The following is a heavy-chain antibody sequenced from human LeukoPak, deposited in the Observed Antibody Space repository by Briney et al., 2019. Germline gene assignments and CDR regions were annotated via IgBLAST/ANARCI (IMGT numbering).Heavy chain of an antibody. CDR1: GFTFSSYS. CDR2: ISSDGGYN. Sequence: GGSLRLSCAASGFTFSSYSMHWVRQAPGQGLEWVALISSDGGYNYYAGSVEGRFTISRDTSENTLYPQMNSLRPEDTAVYYCARDRYYGSGPYYGMDVWGQGTTVIVSS. D-gene: IGHD3-10*01. CDR3: ARDRYYGSGPYYGMDV. J-gene: IGHJ6*02. V-gene: IGHV3-30-3*01.